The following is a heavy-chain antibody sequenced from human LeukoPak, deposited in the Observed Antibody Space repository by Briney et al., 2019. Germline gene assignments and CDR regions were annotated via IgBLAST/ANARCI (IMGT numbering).Heavy chain of an antibody. CDR3: ARDLYGGTSATFDY. Sequence: ASVKVSCKASGYTFTDYHIHWVRQAPGQGLEWMGWINPNSGGTNYAQKFQGRVTMTRDTSISTAYMDLSRLRSDDTAVYYCARDLYGGTSATFDYWGQGTLVTVSS. CDR2: INPNSGGT. D-gene: IGHD4-23*01. CDR1: GYTFTDYH. V-gene: IGHV1-2*02. J-gene: IGHJ4*02.